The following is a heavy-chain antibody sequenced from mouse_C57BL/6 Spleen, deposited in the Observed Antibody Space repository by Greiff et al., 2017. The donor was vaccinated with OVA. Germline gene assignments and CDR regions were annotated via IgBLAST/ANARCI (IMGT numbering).Heavy chain of an antibody. J-gene: IGHJ2*01. Sequence: QVQLQQPGAELVMPGASVKLSCKASGYTFTSYWMHWVKQRPGQGLEWIGEIDPSDSYTNYNQKFKGKSTLTVDKSSSTAYMQLSSLTSEDSAVYYCARGGLASPYFDDWGQGTTLTVAS. CDR3: ARGGLASPYFDD. V-gene: IGHV1-69*01. CDR1: GYTFTSYW. CDR2: IDPSDSYT. D-gene: IGHD3-3*01.